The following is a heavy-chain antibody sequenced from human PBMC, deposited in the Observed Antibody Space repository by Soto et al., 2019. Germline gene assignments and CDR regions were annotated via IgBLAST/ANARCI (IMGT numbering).Heavy chain of an antibody. V-gene: IGHV1-18*01. CDR2: ISAYNGNT. Sequence: QVQLVQSGAEVKKPGASVKVSCKASGYTFTSYGISWVRQAPGQGLEWMGWISAYNGNTNYAQKLQGRVTMTTHTSTSTAYMELRSLVSDYTPMYYCSRSGDRMDVWGQGTTVTVSS. J-gene: IGHJ6*02. D-gene: IGHD3-10*01. CDR3: SRSGDRMDV. CDR1: GYTFTSYG.